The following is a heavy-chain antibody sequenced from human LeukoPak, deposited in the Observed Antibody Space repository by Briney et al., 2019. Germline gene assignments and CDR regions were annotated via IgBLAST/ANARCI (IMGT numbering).Heavy chain of an antibody. V-gene: IGHV4-59*08. CDR1: GGSIRNNY. CDR2: VYHSGTT. CDR3: ARGNYLTYDF. J-gene: IGHJ4*02. Sequence: SETLSLTCTVAGGSIRNNYWSWLRQPPGKGLEWIGYVYHSGTTTYNPSLKSRVIISIDTSKNQFSLNLTSVTAADTAMYYCARGNYLTYDFWGQGTLVSVSS. D-gene: IGHD1-7*01.